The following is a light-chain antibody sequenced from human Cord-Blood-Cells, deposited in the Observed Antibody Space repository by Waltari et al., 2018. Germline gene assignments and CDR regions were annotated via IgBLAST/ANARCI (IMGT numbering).Light chain of an antibody. CDR1: SSDVGGYNY. Sequence: QPALTQPASVSGSPGPSLTISCPGPSSDVGGYNYVSLYQQHPGKTPKLMIYEVSNRPSGVSNRFSGSKSGNTASLTISGLQAEDEADYYCSSYTSSSTLVFGGGTKLTVL. CDR2: EVS. J-gene: IGLJ2*01. V-gene: IGLV2-14*01. CDR3: SSYTSSSTLV.